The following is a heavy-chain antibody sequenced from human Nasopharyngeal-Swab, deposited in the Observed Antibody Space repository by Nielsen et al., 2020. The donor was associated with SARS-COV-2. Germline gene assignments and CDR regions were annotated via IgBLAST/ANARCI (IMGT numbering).Heavy chain of an antibody. CDR1: GFAFSDYS. V-gene: IGHV3-48*02. Sequence: GGSLRLSCAASGFAFSDYSMDWVRQAPGKGLEWVSYITSSSSTRYYADSVKGRFTVSRDNAKNSLYLQMSSLRDEDTAVYYCVREFGATGATYLDYWGQGTLVTVSS. CDR2: ITSSSSTR. CDR3: VREFGATGATYLDY. D-gene: IGHD1-26*01. J-gene: IGHJ4*02.